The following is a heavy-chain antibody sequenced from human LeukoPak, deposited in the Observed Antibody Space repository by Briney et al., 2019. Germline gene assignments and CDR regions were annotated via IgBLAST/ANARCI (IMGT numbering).Heavy chain of an antibody. CDR1: GGSFSGYY. V-gene: IGHV4-34*01. D-gene: IGHD4-11*01. CDR3: ARGLVDESSKTRAHFDY. J-gene: IGHJ4*02. Sequence: PSQTLSLTCAVYGGSFSGYYWRWIRQPPGKGLEWIGEINHSGSTNYNPSLKSRVTISVDTSKNQFSLKLSSVTAADTAVYYCARGLVDESSKTRAHFDYWGQGTLVTVSS. CDR2: INHSGST.